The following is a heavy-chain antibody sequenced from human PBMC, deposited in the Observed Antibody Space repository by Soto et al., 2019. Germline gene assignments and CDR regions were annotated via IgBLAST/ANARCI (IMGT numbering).Heavy chain of an antibody. D-gene: IGHD3-22*01. J-gene: IGHJ5*02. CDR2: IWYDGSNK. CDR1: GFAFSSYG. V-gene: IGHV3-33*01. CDR3: ARGHYYDSSGYYYTWFDP. Sequence: GGSLRLSGAASGFAFSSYGMHWVRQAPGKGLEWEAVIWYDGSNKYYADSVKGRFTISRDNSKNTLYLQMNSLRAEDTAVYYCARGHYYDSSGYYYTWFDPWGQRTLVTVSS.